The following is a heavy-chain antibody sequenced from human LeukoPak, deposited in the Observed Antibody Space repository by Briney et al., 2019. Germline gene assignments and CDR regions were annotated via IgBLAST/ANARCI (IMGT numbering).Heavy chain of an antibody. CDR1: GGTFSSYA. V-gene: IGHV1-69*04. J-gene: IGHJ6*02. CDR2: IIPILGIA. Sequence: SVKVSCKASGGTFSSYAIGWVRQAPGQGLEWMGRIIPILGIANYAQKFQGRVTITADKSTSTAYMELSSLRSEDTAMYCCARAIFGVVLGAYYYYGMDVWGQGTTVTVSS. D-gene: IGHD3-3*01. CDR3: ARAIFGVVLGAYYYYGMDV.